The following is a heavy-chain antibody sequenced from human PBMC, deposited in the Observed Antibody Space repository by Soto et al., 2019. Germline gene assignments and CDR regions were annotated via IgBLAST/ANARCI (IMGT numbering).Heavy chain of an antibody. V-gene: IGHV2-5*02. CDR2: IYWDDDK. Sequence: QITLKEAGPTLVKPTQTLTLTCSFSGFSLITSGVGVGWIRQPPGKALEWLALIYWDDDKGYSTSLKSRLTITKDTSKNQVVLTMTNMDPPDTATYYCAHTMAPRIFDSWGQGTLVTVSS. CDR1: GFSLITSGVG. J-gene: IGHJ4*02. CDR3: AHTMAPRIFDS.